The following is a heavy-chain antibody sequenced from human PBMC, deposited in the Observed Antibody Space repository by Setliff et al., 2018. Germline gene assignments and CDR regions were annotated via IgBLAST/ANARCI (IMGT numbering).Heavy chain of an antibody. D-gene: IGHD2-15*01. Sequence: PGESLKISCAASGFTFSTYRMHWVRQAPGKGLEWVAVIWDDGGNEYHADSVKGRFTISRDNSKNTLYLQMNSLRPEDTAVYYCARTCSGSGCYAGLESWGQGTPVTVSS. J-gene: IGHJ4*02. CDR1: GFTFSTYR. CDR2: IWDDGGNE. V-gene: IGHV3-33*08. CDR3: ARTCSGSGCYAGLES.